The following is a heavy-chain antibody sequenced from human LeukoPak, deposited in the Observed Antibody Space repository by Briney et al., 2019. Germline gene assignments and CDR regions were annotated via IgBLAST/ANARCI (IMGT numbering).Heavy chain of an antibody. Sequence: GGSLRLSCAASGFTFSSYWMSWVRQSPGKGLEWVANIKPDGSAKYYVDFVKGRFTISRDNARNSLYLQMSSLRAEDTAVYYCARDAAYNSFDYWGQGTLVTVSS. CDR2: IKPDGSAK. J-gene: IGHJ4*02. V-gene: IGHV3-7*01. D-gene: IGHD2/OR15-2a*01. CDR3: ARDAAYNSFDY. CDR1: GFTFSSYW.